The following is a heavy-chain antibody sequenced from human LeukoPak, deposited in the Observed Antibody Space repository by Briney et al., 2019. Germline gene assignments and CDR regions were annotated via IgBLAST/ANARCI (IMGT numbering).Heavy chain of an antibody. V-gene: IGHV4-59*01. D-gene: IGHD5-18*01. Sequence: PSETLSLTCTVSGGSISSDYWSWLRQPPGKGLEWIGYIYYSGSTNYNPSLKSRVTISLDTSKNQFSLKLISVTAADTAVYYCAGRGYKFDSWGQGTLVTVSS. CDR3: AGRGYKFDS. CDR1: GGSISSDY. J-gene: IGHJ4*02. CDR2: IYYSGST.